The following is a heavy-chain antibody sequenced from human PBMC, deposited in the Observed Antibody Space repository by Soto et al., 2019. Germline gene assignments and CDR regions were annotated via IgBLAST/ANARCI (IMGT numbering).Heavy chain of an antibody. CDR3: MRGNTGYGNFDY. CDR1: GFSLNNYW. Sequence: PGGSLRLSCAVSGFSLNNYWMHWVRQRPGKGLVWVARIYRDGTTSYADSVKGRFTISRDNAKNTVSLQMNSLKDEDTAVYYCMRGNTGYGNFDYWGQGXLVTVSS. D-gene: IGHD5-12*01. V-gene: IGHV3-74*01. CDR2: IYRDGTT. J-gene: IGHJ4*02.